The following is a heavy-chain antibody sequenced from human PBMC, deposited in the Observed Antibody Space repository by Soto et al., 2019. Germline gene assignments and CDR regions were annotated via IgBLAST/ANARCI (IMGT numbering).Heavy chain of an antibody. CDR1: GFTFSNYA. CDR3: AIDRRYGGNYNWYFDL. J-gene: IGHJ2*01. V-gene: IGHV3-23*01. Sequence: EVQLLESGGGLVQPGGSLRLSCAASGFTFSNYAMSWVRQAPGKGLEWVSSISNSADSTYYGDSVKGRFTISRDNSKNPLYLQMKVLRAEDTAVYYCAIDRRYGGNYNWYFDLWGRGTLVTVSS. D-gene: IGHD2-21*02. CDR2: ISNSADST.